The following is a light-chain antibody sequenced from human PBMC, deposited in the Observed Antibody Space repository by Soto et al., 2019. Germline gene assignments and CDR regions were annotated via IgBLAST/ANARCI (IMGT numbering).Light chain of an antibody. CDR3: CSYAGSYTVL. CDR1: SSDVGTYNY. Sequence: QSALTQPRSVSGSPGQSVTVSCTGTSSDVGTYNYVSWYQQHPGKAPKLIIYDVTKRPSGVPDRFSGSKSGSTASLTISGLQADDEAEYYCCSYAGSYTVLFGGGTKLTVL. V-gene: IGLV2-11*01. CDR2: DVT. J-gene: IGLJ2*01.